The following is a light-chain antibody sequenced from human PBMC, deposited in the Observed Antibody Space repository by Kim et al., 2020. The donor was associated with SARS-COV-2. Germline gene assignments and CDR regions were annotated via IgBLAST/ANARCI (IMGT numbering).Light chain of an antibody. V-gene: IGLV2-14*03. CDR3: SSYTSTKGGV. Sequence: QSITISCTGISSDVGTYQYVSWYQQHPGKAPKVMIYDVSYRPSGVSDRFSGSKSGNTASLTISGLQAEDEADYYCSSYTSTKGGVFGTGTKVTVL. J-gene: IGLJ1*01. CDR1: SSDVGTYQY. CDR2: DVS.